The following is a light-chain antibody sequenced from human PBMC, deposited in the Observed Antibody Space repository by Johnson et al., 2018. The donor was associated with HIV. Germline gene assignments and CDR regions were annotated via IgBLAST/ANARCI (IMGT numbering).Light chain of an antibody. V-gene: IGLV1-51*02. J-gene: IGLJ1*01. Sequence: QSLLTQPPSVSAAPGQKVTISCSGTSSNIGNNYVSWYQQFPGTAPKLLIYENNKRPSGIPDRFSGSKSGTSATLGITGLQTGDEADYYCGTWDSSLSAHYVFGTGTKIPVL. CDR3: GTWDSSLSAHYV. CDR2: ENN. CDR1: SSNIGNNY.